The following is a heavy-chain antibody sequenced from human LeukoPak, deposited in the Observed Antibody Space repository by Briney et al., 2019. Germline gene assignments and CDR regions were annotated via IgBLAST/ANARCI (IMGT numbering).Heavy chain of an antibody. Sequence: PPGGSLRLPCAASGFTFSTYWMSWARQAPGKGLEWVANIKQDGSEKYYVDSVKGRFTLSRDNAKNSLYLQMNSLRAEDTAMYYCARDSAGNDYWGQGTLVTVSS. J-gene: IGHJ4*02. D-gene: IGHD6-13*01. CDR1: GFTFSTYW. CDR2: IKQDGSEK. V-gene: IGHV3-7*01. CDR3: ARDSAGNDY.